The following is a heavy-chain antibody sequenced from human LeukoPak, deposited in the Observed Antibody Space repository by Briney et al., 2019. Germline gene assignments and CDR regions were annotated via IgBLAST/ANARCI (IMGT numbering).Heavy chain of an antibody. Sequence: PSETLSLTCTVSGDSISSYYWSWIRQPAGKGLEWIGRIYTSGSTNYNPSLKSRVTMSVDTSKNQFSLKLSSVTAADTAVYYCARESSAGNPYTSHGLSQGPDFDYWGQGTLVTVSS. D-gene: IGHD2-2*01. J-gene: IGHJ4*02. V-gene: IGHV4-4*07. CDR2: IYTSGST. CDR3: ARESSAGNPYTSHGLSQGPDFDY. CDR1: GDSISSYY.